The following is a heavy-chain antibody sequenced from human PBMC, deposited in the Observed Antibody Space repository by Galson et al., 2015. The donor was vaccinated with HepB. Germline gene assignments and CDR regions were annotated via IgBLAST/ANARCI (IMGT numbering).Heavy chain of an antibody. V-gene: IGHV3-23*01. CDR2: ISGSGGST. CDR3: AKVRLGSRYYYGSGSYYTDLDAFDI. CDR1: GFTFSSYA. J-gene: IGHJ3*02. D-gene: IGHD3-10*01. Sequence: SLRLSCAASGFTFSSYAMSWVRQAPGKGLEWVSAISGSGGSTYYADSVKGRFTISRDNSKNTLYLQMNSLRAEDTAVYYCAKVRLGSRYYYGSGSYYTDLDAFDIWGQGTMVTVSS.